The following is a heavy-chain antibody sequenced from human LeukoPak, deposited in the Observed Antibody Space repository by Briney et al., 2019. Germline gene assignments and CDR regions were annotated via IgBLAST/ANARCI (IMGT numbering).Heavy chain of an antibody. D-gene: IGHD6-13*01. J-gene: IGHJ4*02. CDR1: GYTFTSYY. V-gene: IGHV1-46*01. Sequence: ASVKVSCKASGYTFTSYYMHWVRQAPGQGLEWMGIINPSGGSTSYAQKFQGRVTITRNTSISTAYMELSSLRAEDTAVYYCAKKPKGGSSWYYFDYWGQGTLVTVSS. CDR3: AKKPKGGSSWYYFDY. CDR2: INPSGGST.